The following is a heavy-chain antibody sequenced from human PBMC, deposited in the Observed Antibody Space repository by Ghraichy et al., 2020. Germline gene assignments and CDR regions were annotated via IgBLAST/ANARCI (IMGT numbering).Heavy chain of an antibody. J-gene: IGHJ4*02. Sequence: GGSLRLSCAASGFTFSGSAMHWVRQASGKGLEWVGRIRSKANSYATAYAASVKGRFTISRDDSKNTAYLQMNSLKTEDTAVYYCTRRRMTTVTVYDYWGQGTLVTVSS. D-gene: IGHD4-17*01. V-gene: IGHV3-73*01. CDR2: IRSKANSYAT. CDR1: GFTFSGSA. CDR3: TRRRMTTVTVYDY.